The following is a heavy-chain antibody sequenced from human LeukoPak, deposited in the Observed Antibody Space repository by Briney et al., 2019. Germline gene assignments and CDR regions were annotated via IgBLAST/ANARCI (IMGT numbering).Heavy chain of an antibody. CDR3: ARRRSYSGPDY. V-gene: IGHV4-59*08. CDR1: GGSISSNY. Sequence: SETLSLTCTVSGGSISSNYWSWIRQPPGKGLEWIGDIYYSGSTNYNPSLKSRVTISVDTSKNQSSLKLSSVTAADTAVYYCARRRSYSGPDYWGQGTLVTVSS. J-gene: IGHJ4*02. CDR2: IYYSGST. D-gene: IGHD1-26*01.